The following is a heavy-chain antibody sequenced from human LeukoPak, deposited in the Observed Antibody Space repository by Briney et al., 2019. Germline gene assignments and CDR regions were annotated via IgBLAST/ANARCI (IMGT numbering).Heavy chain of an antibody. CDR2: ISAYNGNT. CDR3: ARLARVNYDSSGYYFKH. J-gene: IGHJ1*01. Sequence: ASVKVSCKASGYTFTSYGISWVRQAPGQGLEWMGWISAYNGNTNYAQKLQGRVTMTTDTSTSTAYMELRSLRSDDTAVYYCARLARVNYDSSGYYFKHWGQGTLVTVSS. CDR1: GYTFTSYG. D-gene: IGHD3-22*01. V-gene: IGHV1-18*01.